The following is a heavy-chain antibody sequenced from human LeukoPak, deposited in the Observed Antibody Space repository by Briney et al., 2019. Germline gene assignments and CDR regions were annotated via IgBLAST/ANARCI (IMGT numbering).Heavy chain of an antibody. CDR2: IRADGSNT. CDR1: GFTLSNIW. J-gene: IGHJ4*02. V-gene: IGHV3-7*03. D-gene: IGHD3-22*01. CDR3: AKDPAPYDSSGYYYSYYFDY. Sequence: AGGSLRLSCTASGFTLSNIWMSWVRQAPGKGLEWVASIRADGSNTYYMNSVRDRFTISRDGAKNSLFLQMNSLRAEDTAVYYCAKDPAPYDSSGYYYSYYFDYWGQGTLVTVSS.